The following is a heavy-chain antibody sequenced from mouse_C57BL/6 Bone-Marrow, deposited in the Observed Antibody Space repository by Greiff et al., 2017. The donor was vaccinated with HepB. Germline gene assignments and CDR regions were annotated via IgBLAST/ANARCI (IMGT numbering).Heavy chain of an antibody. Sequence: VQLKESGGGLVKPGGSLKLSCAASGFTFSSYAMSWVRQTPEKRLEWVATISDGGSYTYYPDNVKGRFTISRDNAKNNLYLQMSHLKSEDTAMYYCAREAPLPVKDYWGQGTTLTVSS. V-gene: IGHV5-4*01. CDR1: GFTFSSYA. D-gene: IGHD2-12*01. CDR2: ISDGGSYT. CDR3: AREAPLPVKDY. J-gene: IGHJ2*01.